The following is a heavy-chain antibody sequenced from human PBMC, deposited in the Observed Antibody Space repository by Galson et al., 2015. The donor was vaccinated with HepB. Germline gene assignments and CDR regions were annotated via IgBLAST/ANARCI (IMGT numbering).Heavy chain of an antibody. Sequence: SLRLSCAASGFTFSNAWMSWVRQAPGKGLEWVGRVKSKSNGGTIDYPAPVKGRFTISRDDSINTVYLQMNSLKSEDTAVYYCTTGRTFDFWGQGTMVTVSS. J-gene: IGHJ3*01. CDR1: GFTFSNAW. CDR2: VKSKSNGGTI. CDR3: TTGRTFDF. V-gene: IGHV3-15*01.